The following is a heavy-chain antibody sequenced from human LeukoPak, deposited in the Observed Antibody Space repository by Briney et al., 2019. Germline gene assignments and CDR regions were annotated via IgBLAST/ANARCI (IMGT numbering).Heavy chain of an antibody. CDR2: ISSSSSTI. J-gene: IGHJ4*02. V-gene: IGHV3-48*04. CDR3: ARLFAVDY. CDR1: GFTFSSYS. Sequence: GGSLRLSCAASGFTFSSYSMNWVRQAPGKGLEWVSYISSSSSTIYYADSVKGRFTISRDNAKNSLYLQMNNLRAEDTAVYYCARLFAVDYWGQGTLVTVSS.